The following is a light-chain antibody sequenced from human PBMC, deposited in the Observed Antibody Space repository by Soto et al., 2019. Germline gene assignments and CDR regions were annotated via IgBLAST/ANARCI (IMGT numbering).Light chain of an antibody. Sequence: DIPMTQSPSSLSASVGDRVTITCRASQGIRNYLALYQQKPGKVPKLLIYAASTLQSGVPSRFSGSGSGTDFTLTISCLQPEDGETYHCQKYTSAPFTFCPGTKVDIK. V-gene: IGKV1-27*01. J-gene: IGKJ3*01. CDR3: QKYTSAPFT. CDR1: QGIRNY. CDR2: AAS.